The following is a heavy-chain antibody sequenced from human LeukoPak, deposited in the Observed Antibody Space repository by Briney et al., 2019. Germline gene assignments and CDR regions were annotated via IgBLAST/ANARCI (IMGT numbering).Heavy chain of an antibody. CDR2: INAGNGNT. D-gene: IGHD2-2*01. CDR1: GYTFTSYA. CDR3: ARGRYCSSTSCPSWFDP. Sequence: ASVKVSCKASGYTFTSYAMHWVRQAPGQRLEWMGWINAGNGNTKYSQKFQGRVTITRDTSASTAYMELSSLRSEDTAVYYCARGRYCSSTSCPSWFDPWGQGTLVTVSS. V-gene: IGHV1-3*01. J-gene: IGHJ5*02.